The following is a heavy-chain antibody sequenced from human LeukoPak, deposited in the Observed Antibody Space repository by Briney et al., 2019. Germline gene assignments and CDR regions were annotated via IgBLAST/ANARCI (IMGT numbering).Heavy chain of an antibody. CDR3: AKDPSLSYDSSGYCYHY. D-gene: IGHD3-22*01. CDR2: ISGSGGNT. J-gene: IGHJ4*02. Sequence: PGGSLRLSCAASGFTFSSYAMSWVRQAPGKGLEWVSAISGSGGNTYYADSVKGRFTISRDNSKNTLYLQMNSLRAEDTAVYYCAKDPSLSYDSSGYCYHYWGQGTLVTVSS. CDR1: GFTFSSYA. V-gene: IGHV3-23*01.